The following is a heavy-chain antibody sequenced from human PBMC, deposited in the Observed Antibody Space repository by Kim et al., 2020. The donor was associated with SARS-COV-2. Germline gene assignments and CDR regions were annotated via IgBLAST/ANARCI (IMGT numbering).Heavy chain of an antibody. CDR3: ARRRFLEWFDYYYYYMD. Sequence: SETLSLTCTVSGGSISSYYWSWIRQPPGKGLEWIGYIYYSGSTNYNPSLKSRVTISVDTSKNQFSLKLSSVTAADTAVYYCARRRFLEWFDYYYYYMD. CDR1: GGSISSYY. J-gene: IGHJ6*03. D-gene: IGHD3-3*01. V-gene: IGHV4-59*01. CDR2: IYYSGST.